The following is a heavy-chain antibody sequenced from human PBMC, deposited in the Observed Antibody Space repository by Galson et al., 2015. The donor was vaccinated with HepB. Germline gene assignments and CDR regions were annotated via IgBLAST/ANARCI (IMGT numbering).Heavy chain of an antibody. CDR1: GFTFSSYG. CDR2: ISYDGSNK. D-gene: IGHD5/OR15-5a*01. Sequence: SLRLSCAASGFTFSSYGMHWVRQAPGKGLEWVAVISYDGSNKYYADSVKGRFTISRDNSKNTLYLQMNSLRAEDTAVYYCAKDSTQYYGMDVWGQGTTVTVSS. CDR3: AKDSTQYYGMDV. J-gene: IGHJ6*02. V-gene: IGHV3-30*18.